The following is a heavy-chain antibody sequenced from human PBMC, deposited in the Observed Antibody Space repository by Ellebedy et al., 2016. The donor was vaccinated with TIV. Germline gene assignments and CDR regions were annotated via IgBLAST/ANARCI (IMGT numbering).Heavy chain of an antibody. J-gene: IGHJ5*02. CDR2: ISGSGTTT. V-gene: IGHV3-23*01. Sequence: GESLKISCAASGFTFSSYAMSWVRQGPGKGLEWASGISGSGTTTDYADSVKGRFTISRDNSKNTLYLQMNSLRVEDTAIYYCAKTILGCSGGSCYSGLDHWGQGTLVTVSS. CDR3: AKTILGCSGGSCYSGLDH. CDR1: GFTFSSYA. D-gene: IGHD2-15*01.